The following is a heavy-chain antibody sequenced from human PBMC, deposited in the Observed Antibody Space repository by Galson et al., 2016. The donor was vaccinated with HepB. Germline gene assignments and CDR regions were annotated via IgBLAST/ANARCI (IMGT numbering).Heavy chain of an antibody. CDR2: INPNSGGA. J-gene: IGHJ5*02. V-gene: IGHV1-2*04. D-gene: IGHD3-10*01. CDR3: AKVSGRGGVNWFDP. CDR1: GYTFTGYY. Sequence: SVKVSCKASGYTFTGYYMHWVRQAPGQGLEWMGYINPNSGGADYAQKFQGWVTMTRDTSINTVYMELRRLRPDDAAVYYCAKVSGRGGVNWFDPWGQGTLVTVSS.